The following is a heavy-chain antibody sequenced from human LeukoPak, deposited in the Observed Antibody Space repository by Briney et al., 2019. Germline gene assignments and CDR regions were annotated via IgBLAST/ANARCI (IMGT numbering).Heavy chain of an antibody. CDR2: ISSGGNTE. V-gene: IGHV3-48*03. CDR3: ARDTVNGPFVISLDL. Sequence: GGSLRLSCAASGFSFSSSEMNWVRQAPGKGPEWVSHISSGGNTEYYTDSVRGRFTMSRDNAKNLLYLQMNSLRDEDTAVYYCARDTVNGPFVISLDLWGQGALVTASS. D-gene: IGHD2-8*01. J-gene: IGHJ5*02. CDR1: GFSFSSSE.